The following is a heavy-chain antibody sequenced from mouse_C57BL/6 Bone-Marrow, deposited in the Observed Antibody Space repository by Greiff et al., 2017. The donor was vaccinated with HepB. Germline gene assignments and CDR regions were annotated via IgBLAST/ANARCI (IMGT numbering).Heavy chain of an antibody. CDR2: INPYNGGT. J-gene: IGHJ4*01. V-gene: IGHV1-19*01. CDR1: GYTFTDYY. CDR3: ARSLSSYYAMDY. Sequence: VQLKQSGPVLVKPGASVKMSCKASGYTFTDYYMNWVKQSHGKSLEWIGVINPYNGGTSYNQKFKGKATLTVDTSSSTAYMELNSLTSEDSAVYYCARSLSSYYAMDYWGQGTSVTVSS. D-gene: IGHD2-12*01.